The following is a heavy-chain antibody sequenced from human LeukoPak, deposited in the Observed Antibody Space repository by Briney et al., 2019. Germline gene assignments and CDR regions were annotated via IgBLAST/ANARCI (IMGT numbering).Heavy chain of an antibody. D-gene: IGHD3-22*01. V-gene: IGHV1-69*04. Sequence: SVKVSCKASGDTLSSYAITWARQAPGQGLEWMGRIIPIHGIATYAQKFQGRVSITADKSTRTAYMELGSLRFEDTAMYYCARGGYQYDSSGYHFAHVDLWGQGTLVTVSS. J-gene: IGHJ5*02. CDR3: ARGGYQYDSSGYHFAHVDL. CDR1: GDTLSSYA. CDR2: IIPIHGIA.